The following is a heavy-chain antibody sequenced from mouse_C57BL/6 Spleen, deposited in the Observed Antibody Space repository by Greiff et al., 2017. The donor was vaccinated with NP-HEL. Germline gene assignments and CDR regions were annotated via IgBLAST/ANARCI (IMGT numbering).Heavy chain of an antibody. Sequence: VQLQQSGAELVKPGASVKLSCTASGFNIKDYYMHWVKQRTEQGLEWIGRIDPEDGETKYALKFQGKATITADTSSNTAYLQLSSLTSEDTAVYYCARSWEPGHAMDYWGQGTSVTVSS. J-gene: IGHJ4*01. CDR2: IDPEDGET. V-gene: IGHV14-2*01. CDR3: ARSWEPGHAMDY. CDR1: GFNIKDYY. D-gene: IGHD4-1*01.